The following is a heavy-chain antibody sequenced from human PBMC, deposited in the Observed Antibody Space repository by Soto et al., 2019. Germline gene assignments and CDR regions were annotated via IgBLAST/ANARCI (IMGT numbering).Heavy chain of an antibody. CDR3: ARDAHQWRVVGYFDD. CDR1: GFTFSSYW. D-gene: IGHD6-19*01. Sequence: GSLRLSCAASGFTFSSYWMHWVRQAPGKGLVWVSRINSDGSSTSYADSVKGRFTISRDNAKNTLYLQMNSLRAEDTAVYYCARDAHQWRVVGYFDDWGQGTLVTVSS. CDR2: INSDGSST. J-gene: IGHJ4*02. V-gene: IGHV3-74*01.